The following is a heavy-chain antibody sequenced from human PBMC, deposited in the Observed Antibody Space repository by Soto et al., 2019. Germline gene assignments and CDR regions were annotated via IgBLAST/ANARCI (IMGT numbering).Heavy chain of an antibody. V-gene: IGHV5-51*01. J-gene: IGHJ6*02. D-gene: IGHD3-3*01. CDR1: GYSFTSYW. CDR3: ARTGNRVVTYYYYYGMDV. Sequence: PGESLKISCKGSGYSFTSYWIGWVRQMPGKGLEWMGIIYPGDSDTRYSPSFQGQVTISADKSISTAYLQWSSLKASDTAMYYCARTGNRVVTYYYYYGMDVWGQGATVTVSS. CDR2: IYPGDSDT.